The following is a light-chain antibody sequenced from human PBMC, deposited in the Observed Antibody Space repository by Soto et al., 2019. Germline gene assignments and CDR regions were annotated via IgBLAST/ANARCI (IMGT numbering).Light chain of an antibody. CDR1: QNIGTS. CDR3: QQSYNAPYT. V-gene: IGKV1-39*01. Sequence: DIQMTQSPSSLSMSVGDRVTITCRASQNIGTSLNWYQMKLGRAPKLLIYSASTLQSGAPLRFSGGGSGTDFTLTINSLQPEDFATYSCQQSYNAPYTFGQGTMLEIK. CDR2: SAS. J-gene: IGKJ2*01.